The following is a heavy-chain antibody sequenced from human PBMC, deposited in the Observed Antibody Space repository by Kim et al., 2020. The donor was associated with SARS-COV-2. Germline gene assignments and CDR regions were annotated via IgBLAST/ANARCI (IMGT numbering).Heavy chain of an antibody. D-gene: IGHD6-19*01. CDR3: ARDRQRAGTGVDY. V-gene: IGHV6-1*01. J-gene: IGHJ4*02. Sequence: YAHSVNGRIPINPDTAKNPFYLQLNAVTPEDTAVYYCARDRQRAGTGVDYWGQGTLVTVSS.